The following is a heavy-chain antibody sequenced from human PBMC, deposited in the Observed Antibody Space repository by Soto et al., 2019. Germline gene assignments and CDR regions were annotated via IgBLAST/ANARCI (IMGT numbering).Heavy chain of an antibody. Sequence: EVQLVESGGGLVQPGGSLRLSCAASGFTFSSYWMLWVRQAPGKGLVWVSRINSDGSSTSYADSVKGRFTISRDNAKNTLYLQMNSLRAEDTAVYYCARERDCSRGSCYDACFHPWCQGTLVTVSS. CDR2: INSDGSST. V-gene: IGHV3-74*01. D-gene: IGHD2-15*01. J-gene: IGHJ5*02. CDR3: ARERDCSRGSCYDACFHP. CDR1: GFTFSSYW.